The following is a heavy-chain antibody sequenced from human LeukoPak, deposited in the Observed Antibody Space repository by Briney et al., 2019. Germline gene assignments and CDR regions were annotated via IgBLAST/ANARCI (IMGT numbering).Heavy chain of an antibody. CDR2: INPNSGGT. D-gene: IGHD6-19*01. CDR1: GYTFTGYY. V-gene: IGHV1-2*02. CDR3: ARQRYSSGWSNFDY. J-gene: IGHJ4*02. Sequence: ASVKVSYKASGYTFTGYYMPWVRQAPGQGLEWMGWINPNSGGTNYAQKFQGRVTMTRDTSISTAYMELSRLRSDDTAVYYCARQRYSSGWSNFDYWGQGTLVTVSS.